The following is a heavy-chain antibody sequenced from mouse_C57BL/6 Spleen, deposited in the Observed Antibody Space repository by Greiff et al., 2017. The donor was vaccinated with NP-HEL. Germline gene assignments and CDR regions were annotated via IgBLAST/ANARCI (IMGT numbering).Heavy chain of an antibody. Sequence: ESGPGLVKPSQSLSLTCSVTGYSITSGYYWNWIRQFPGNKLEWMGYISYDGSNNYNPSLKNRISITRDTSKNQFFLKLNSVTTEDTATYYCAREEDYYGSSYDYAMDYWGQGTSVTVSS. CDR1: GYSITSGYY. J-gene: IGHJ4*01. CDR2: ISYDGSN. D-gene: IGHD1-1*01. CDR3: AREEDYYGSSYDYAMDY. V-gene: IGHV3-6*01.